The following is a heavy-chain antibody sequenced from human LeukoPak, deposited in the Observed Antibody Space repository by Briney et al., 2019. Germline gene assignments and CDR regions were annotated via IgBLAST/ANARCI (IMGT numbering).Heavy chain of an antibody. D-gene: IGHD6-13*01. Sequence: GGSLRLSCAASGFTFISYSMNWVRQAPGKGLEWVSYISSSTSTIYYADSVKGRFTISRDNARNSLYLQMNSLRDEDTAVYYCARDGFSSSWYGRALGYWGQGTLVTVSS. CDR3: ARDGFSSSWYGRALGY. V-gene: IGHV3-48*02. J-gene: IGHJ4*02. CDR2: ISSSTSTI. CDR1: GFTFISYS.